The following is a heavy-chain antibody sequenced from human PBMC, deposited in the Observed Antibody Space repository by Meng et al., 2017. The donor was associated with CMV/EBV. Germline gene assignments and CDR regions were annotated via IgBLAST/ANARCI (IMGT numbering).Heavy chain of an antibody. V-gene: IGHV1-18*01. J-gene: IGHJ4*02. D-gene: IGHD3-22*01. Sequence: VQLVQLRAEVKKPGSSVKVSCKASGYTFTSYGISWVRQAPGQGLEWMGWISAYNGNTNYAQKLRGRVTMTTDTSTSTAYMELRSLRSDDTAVYYCARGGRYYYDSSGYCDYWGQGTLVTVSS. CDR3: ARGGRYYYDSSGYCDY. CDR1: GYTFTSYG. CDR2: ISAYNGNT.